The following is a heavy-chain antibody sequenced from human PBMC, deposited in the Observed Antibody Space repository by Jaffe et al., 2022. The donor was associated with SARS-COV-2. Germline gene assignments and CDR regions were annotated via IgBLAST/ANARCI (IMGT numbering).Heavy chain of an antibody. CDR1: GFTFSSYS. CDR2: ISSSSSYI. CDR3: ARDWGIAARYVVPFDY. D-gene: IGHD6-13*01. V-gene: IGHV3-21*01. J-gene: IGHJ4*02. Sequence: EVQLVESGGGLVKPGGSLRLSCAASGFTFSSYSMNWVRQAPGKGLEWVSSISSSSSYIYYADSVKGRFTISRDNAKNSLYLQMNSLRAEDTAVYYCARDWGIAARYVVPFDYWGQGTLVTVSS.